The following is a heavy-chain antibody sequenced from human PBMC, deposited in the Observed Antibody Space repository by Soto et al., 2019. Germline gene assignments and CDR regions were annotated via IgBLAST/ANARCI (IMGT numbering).Heavy chain of an antibody. CDR1: GYTFSSYA. V-gene: IGHV1-3*01. J-gene: IGHJ4*02. Sequence: ASVKVSCKASGYTFSSYAMHWVRQAPGQRLEWMGWINAGYGNTKSSQKLQDRVTISRDTSASTAYMELTSLRSEDTAVYYCARDTGDGTFDFWGQGTLVTVSS. D-gene: IGHD7-27*01. CDR3: ARDTGDGTFDF. CDR2: INAGYGNT.